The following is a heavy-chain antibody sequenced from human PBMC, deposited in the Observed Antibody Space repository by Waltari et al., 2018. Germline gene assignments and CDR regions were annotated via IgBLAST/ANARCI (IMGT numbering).Heavy chain of an antibody. CDR1: GFTFSSYW. V-gene: IGHV3-7*03. J-gene: IGHJ5*02. Sequence: EVQLVESGGGLVQPGGSLRLSCAASGFTFSSYWMRWVRQAPGKGLEWVANIKQDGSEKYYVDSVKGRFTISRDNAKNSLYLQMNSLRAEDTAVYYCARLGYSYGHNWFDPWGQGTLVTVSS. D-gene: IGHD5-18*01. CDR3: ARLGYSYGHNWFDP. CDR2: IKQDGSEK.